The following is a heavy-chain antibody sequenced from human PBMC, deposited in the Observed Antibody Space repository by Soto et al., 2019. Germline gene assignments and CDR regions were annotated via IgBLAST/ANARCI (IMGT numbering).Heavy chain of an antibody. CDR2: ISDSSSSTI. CDR1: GFTFSSYS. Sequence: PGGSLRLSCAASGFTFSSYSMNWVRQAPGKGLEWVSYISDSSSSTIYYADSVEGRFTISRDNAKKSLYLQMNSLRAEDTAVYYCARVTPHNWFDPWGQGTLVTVSS. V-gene: IGHV3-48*04. CDR3: ARVTPHNWFDP. J-gene: IGHJ5*02.